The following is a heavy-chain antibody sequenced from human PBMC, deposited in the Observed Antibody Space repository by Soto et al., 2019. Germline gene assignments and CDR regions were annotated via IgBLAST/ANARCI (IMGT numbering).Heavy chain of an antibody. J-gene: IGHJ4*02. CDR1: GGSVSSGDYF. CDR2: IYDSGSS. Sequence: SETLSLTCTVSGGSVSSGDYFWSWIRQPPGKGLEWIGYIYDSGSSYYNPSLKSRATMSVDTSKNQFSLKLRSVTAADTAMYYCAREKGYISGPKNFDSWGQGTLVTVSS. V-gene: IGHV4-30-4*01. D-gene: IGHD5-12*01. CDR3: AREKGYISGPKNFDS.